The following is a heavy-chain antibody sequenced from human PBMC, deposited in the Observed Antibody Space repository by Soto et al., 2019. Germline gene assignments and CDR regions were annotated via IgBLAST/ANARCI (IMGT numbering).Heavy chain of an antibody. J-gene: IGHJ4*02. CDR2: ITGAGRT. Sequence: EVQLVESGGGLVQPGGSLRLSCAASGFTFSSSDMHWVRHVTGKGLEWVSGITGAGRTEYAASVKGRFTISRDSSRNTVYLQMNSLRAEDTAMYYCAKDAVYNDGLWLVSDWGQGTLVTVS. CDR3: AKDAVYNDGLWLVSD. V-gene: IGHV3-13*01. D-gene: IGHD1-20*01. CDR1: GFTFSSSD.